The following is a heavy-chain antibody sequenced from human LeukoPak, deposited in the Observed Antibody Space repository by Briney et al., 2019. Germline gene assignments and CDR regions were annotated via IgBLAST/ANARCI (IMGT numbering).Heavy chain of an antibody. V-gene: IGHV3-30*02. D-gene: IGHD2-15*01. J-gene: IGHJ4*02. CDR2: IRYDGNNR. Sequence: PGGSLRLSGATSGFTFNKYGIHWVRQAPGKGLEWVAFIRYDGNNRYYADSVKGRFTISRDNSKSTLYLQMNSLRAEDAAVYYCAKAPVTSCRGAFCYPFDYWGQGTLVTVSS. CDR3: AKAPVTSCRGAFCYPFDY. CDR1: GFTFNKYG.